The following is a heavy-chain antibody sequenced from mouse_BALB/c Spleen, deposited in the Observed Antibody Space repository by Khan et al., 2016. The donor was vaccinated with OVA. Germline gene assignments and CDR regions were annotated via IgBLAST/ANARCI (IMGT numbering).Heavy chain of an antibody. V-gene: IGHV2-6-7*01. Sequence: QVQLKQSGPGLVAPSQSLSITCTVSGFSLTGYGVNWVRQPPGKGLEWLGMIWGDGSTDYNSALKSRLSISKDNSKSQVFLKMNSLQTDETARYYCARALTTATLYAMDYWGQGTSVTVSS. CDR2: IWGDGST. J-gene: IGHJ4*01. CDR1: GFSLTGYG. D-gene: IGHD1-2*01. CDR3: ARALTTATLYAMDY.